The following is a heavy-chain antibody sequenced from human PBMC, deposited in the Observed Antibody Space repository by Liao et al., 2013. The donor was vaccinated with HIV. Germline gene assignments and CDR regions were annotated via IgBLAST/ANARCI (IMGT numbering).Heavy chain of an antibody. CDR1: GDSISSSSPY. D-gene: IGHD1-26*01. V-gene: IGHV4-39*07. J-gene: IGHJ3*02. Sequence: QVQLQESGPGLVKPSETLSLTCTVSGDSISSSSPYWGWIRQSPGKGLEWIGSLHFSGTTYNSPSLRTRVSMSVDTSKNQFSLHLASVTAADTAVYYCARGEVGVGATTRTAFDIWGQGTRVTVSS. CDR2: LHFSGTT. CDR3: ARGEVGVGATTRTAFDI.